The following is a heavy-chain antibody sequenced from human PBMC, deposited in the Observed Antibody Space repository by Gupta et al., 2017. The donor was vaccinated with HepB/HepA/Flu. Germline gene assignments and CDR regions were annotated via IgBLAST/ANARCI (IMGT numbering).Heavy chain of an antibody. CDR2: ISWNSGSI. CDR3: SRRNYAHGYEH. Sequence: EVQLVESGGGLVQPGRSLRLSCAASGFTFDDYAMHWVRQAPGKGLEWVSGISWNSGSIGDADSVKGRFTIARDNAKNSLYLQMNSLRAEDTALYYCSRRNYAHGYEHGGQGTLVTVSS. J-gene: IGHJ1*01. D-gene: IGHD1-7*01. V-gene: IGHV3-9*01. CDR1: GFTFDDYA.